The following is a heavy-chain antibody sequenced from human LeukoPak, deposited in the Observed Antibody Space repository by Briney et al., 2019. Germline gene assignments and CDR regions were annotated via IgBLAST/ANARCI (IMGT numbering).Heavy chain of an antibody. D-gene: IGHD3-22*01. J-gene: IGHJ4*02. Sequence: AGRSLRLSCAASGFTFSSYAMHWVRQAPGKGLEWVAVISYDGSNKYYADSVKGRFTISRDNSKNTLYLQMHSLRAEDTAIYYCAKPSHSSGYSHFDYWGQGTLVTVSS. V-gene: IGHV3-30*04. CDR2: ISYDGSNK. CDR1: GFTFSSYA. CDR3: AKPSHSSGYSHFDY.